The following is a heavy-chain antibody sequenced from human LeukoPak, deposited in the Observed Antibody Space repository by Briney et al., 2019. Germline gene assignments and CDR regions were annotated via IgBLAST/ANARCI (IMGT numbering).Heavy chain of an antibody. Sequence: ASVKVSCKASGGTFSSYAISWVRQAPGQGLEWMGGIIPIFGTANYAQKFQGRVTITADESTSTAYMELSSLRSEDTAVYYCASRAYDSSGYYPHYFDYWGQETLVTVSS. D-gene: IGHD3-22*01. CDR1: GGTFSSYA. CDR3: ASRAYDSSGYYPHYFDY. CDR2: IIPIFGTA. V-gene: IGHV1-69*13. J-gene: IGHJ4*02.